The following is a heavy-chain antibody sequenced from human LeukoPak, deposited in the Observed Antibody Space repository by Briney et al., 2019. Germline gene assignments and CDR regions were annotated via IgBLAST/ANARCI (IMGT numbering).Heavy chain of an antibody. Sequence: PGGSLRLSCAASGFTFSSYSMKWVRQAPGKGLEWVSYISSSSSTIYYADSVKGRFTISRDNAKNSLYLQMNSLRAEDTAVYYCARETDSSGYRVDYWGQGTLVTVSS. D-gene: IGHD3-22*01. CDR2: ISSSSSTI. CDR3: ARETDSSGYRVDY. V-gene: IGHV3-48*01. CDR1: GFTFSSYS. J-gene: IGHJ4*02.